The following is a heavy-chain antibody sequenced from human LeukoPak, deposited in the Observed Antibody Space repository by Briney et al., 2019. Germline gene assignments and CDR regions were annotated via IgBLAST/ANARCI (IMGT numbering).Heavy chain of an antibody. CDR2: IYYSGNT. V-gene: IGHV4-59*12. CDR3: ARDQGSGWYDY. CDR1: GESISGFY. Sequence: SETLSLTCTVSGESISGFYWNWIRQPPGKGLEWIGYIYYSGNTNYNPSLKSRVTISIDTSKNQFSLKLSSVTAADTAVYYCARDQGSGWYDYWGQGTLVTVSS. J-gene: IGHJ4*02. D-gene: IGHD6-19*01.